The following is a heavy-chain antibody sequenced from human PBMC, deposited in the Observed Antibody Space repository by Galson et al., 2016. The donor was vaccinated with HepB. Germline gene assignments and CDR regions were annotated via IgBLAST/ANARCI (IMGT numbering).Heavy chain of an antibody. Sequence: SLRLSCAASGFTLSSYGMSWVRQAPGKGLEWVTLINDSGGTYYADSVRGRFTISRDSSKNTLYLQMNSLRAEDTAVYYCAKELGDDYWGQGTLVTVSS. V-gene: IGHV3-23*01. J-gene: IGHJ4*02. CDR2: INDSGGT. CDR1: GFTLSSYG. D-gene: IGHD3-10*01. CDR3: AKELGDDY.